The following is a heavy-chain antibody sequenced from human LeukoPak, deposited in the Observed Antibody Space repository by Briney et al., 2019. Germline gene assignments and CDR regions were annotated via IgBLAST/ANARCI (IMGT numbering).Heavy chain of an antibody. V-gene: IGHV1-2*02. CDR2: LNPNSGGT. J-gene: IGHJ3*02. CDR3: ARRSGYYDSSGYYRAFDI. Sequence: ASVKVSCKASGYTFTGYYMHWVRQAPGQGLEWMGWLNPNSGGTNYAQKLQGRVTMTRDTSISTAYMELNRLRSDDTAVYYCARRSGYYDSSGYYRAFDIWGQGTMVTVSS. D-gene: IGHD3-22*01. CDR1: GYTFTGYY.